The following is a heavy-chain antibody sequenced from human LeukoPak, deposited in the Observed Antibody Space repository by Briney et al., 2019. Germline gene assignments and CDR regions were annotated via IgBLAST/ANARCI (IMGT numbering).Heavy chain of an antibody. CDR2: ISSSGSTI. D-gene: IGHD3-22*01. Sequence: PGGSLRLSCAASGFTFSSYEINWVRQAPGKGLEWVSYISSSGSTIYYADSVMGRFTISRDNAKNSLYLQMNSLRAEDTAVYYCASHGGYYDSSGYYRYFDYWGQGTLVTVSS. V-gene: IGHV3-48*03. J-gene: IGHJ4*02. CDR3: ASHGGYYDSSGYYRYFDY. CDR1: GFTFSSYE.